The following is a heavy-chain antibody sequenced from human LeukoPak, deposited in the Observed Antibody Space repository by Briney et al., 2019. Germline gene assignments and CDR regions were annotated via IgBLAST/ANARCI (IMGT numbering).Heavy chain of an antibody. V-gene: IGHV3-30*02. CDR2: IRYDGSDK. D-gene: IGHD3-16*01. Sequence: GGSLRLSCAASGFMFSNYGMHWVRQAPGKGLEWVAFIRYDGSDKYYADSVKGRFIISRDNSKNTLYLQMSSLRAEDTALYYCAQRSYGDFWGQGTLVTVSS. CDR3: AQRSYGDF. CDR1: GFMFSNYG. J-gene: IGHJ4*02.